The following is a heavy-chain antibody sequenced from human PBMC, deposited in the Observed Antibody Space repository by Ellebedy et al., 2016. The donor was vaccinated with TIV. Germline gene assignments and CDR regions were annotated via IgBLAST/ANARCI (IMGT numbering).Heavy chain of an antibody. CDR3: VAFTVNFDF. J-gene: IGHJ4*02. CDR2: ISGSGDNT. Sequence: GGSLRLXXAASGFTFATYAMSWVRQAPGKGLEWVSAISGSGDNTYYADSVKGRFTISRDNSKNTLYLQLNSLRAEDTAIYYCVAFTVNFDFWGQGTLVTVFS. CDR1: GFTFATYA. V-gene: IGHV3-23*01. D-gene: IGHD3-3*02.